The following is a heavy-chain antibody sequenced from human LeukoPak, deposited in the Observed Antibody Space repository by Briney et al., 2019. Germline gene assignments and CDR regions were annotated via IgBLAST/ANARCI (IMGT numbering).Heavy chain of an antibody. J-gene: IGHJ6*03. CDR1: GGSFSGYY. D-gene: IGHD2-2*01. V-gene: IGHV4-34*01. CDR2: INHSGST. Sequence: SETLSLTCAVYGGSFSGYYWSWIRQLPGKGLEWIGEINHSGSTNYNPSLKSRVTISVDTSKNQFSLNLNSVTAADTAVYYCARAPVVVPTTLWSSHYYYYMDVWGKGTTVAVSS. CDR3: ARAPVVVPTTLWSSHYYYYMDV.